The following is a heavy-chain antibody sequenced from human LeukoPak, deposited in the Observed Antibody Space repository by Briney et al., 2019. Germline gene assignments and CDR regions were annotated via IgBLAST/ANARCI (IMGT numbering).Heavy chain of an antibody. V-gene: IGHV3-74*01. D-gene: IGHD5-18*01. Sequence: GGSLRLSCAASGFTFSTYWMHWVRQAPGKGLVWVSRINNDGSSTRYADSVKGRFAISRDDSKSTLFLQMSSLRVDDTAVYYCTRAGQWSYGFQDYWGQGTLVTVSS. CDR3: TRAGQWSYGFQDY. CDR1: GFTFSTYW. CDR2: INNDGSST. J-gene: IGHJ4*02.